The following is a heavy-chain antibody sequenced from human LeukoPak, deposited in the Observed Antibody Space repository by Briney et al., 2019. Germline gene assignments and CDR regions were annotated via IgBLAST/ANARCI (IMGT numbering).Heavy chain of an antibody. V-gene: IGHV3-21*01. J-gene: IGHJ4*02. Sequence: KPGGSLRLSCAASGFTFSRYSMNWVREAPGKGVEWGSSISSSSSYIYYADGVKGRFTICRDNAKKSVYLKKNSLRAEDTAVYYCARDFGIYYYDSSGYYPFDYWGQGTLVTVSS. CDR3: ARDFGIYYYDSSGYYPFDY. CDR2: ISSSSSYI. CDR1: GFTFSRYS. D-gene: IGHD3-22*01.